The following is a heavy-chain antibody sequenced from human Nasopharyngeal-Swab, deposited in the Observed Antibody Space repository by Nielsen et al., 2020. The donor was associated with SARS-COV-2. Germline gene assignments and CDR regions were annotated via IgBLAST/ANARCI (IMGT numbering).Heavy chain of an antibody. CDR3: ARVPGNHDAFDI. CDR1: GYTFTSYG. Sequence: ASVKVSCKASGYTFTSYGISWVRQAPGQGLEWMGWISAYNGNTNYAQKLQGRVTVTTDTSTSTAYMEPRSLRSDDTAVYYCARVPGNHDAFDIWGQGTMVTVSS. J-gene: IGHJ3*02. CDR2: ISAYNGNT. D-gene: IGHD1-14*01. V-gene: IGHV1-18*01.